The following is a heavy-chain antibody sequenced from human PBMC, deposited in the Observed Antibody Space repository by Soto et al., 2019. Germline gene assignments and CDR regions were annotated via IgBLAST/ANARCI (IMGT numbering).Heavy chain of an antibody. J-gene: IGHJ4*02. V-gene: IGHV3-30-3*01. CDR1: GFSFSTYA. CDR2: ISYDGSNK. CDR3: ARDSYFGY. Sequence: GGSLRLSCAASGFSFSTYAMHWVRQAPGKGLEWVAIISYDGSNKYYADSVRGRFTISRDNSKNTLFLQMNSLRAEDTAVYYCARDSYFGYWGQGTLVTVSS.